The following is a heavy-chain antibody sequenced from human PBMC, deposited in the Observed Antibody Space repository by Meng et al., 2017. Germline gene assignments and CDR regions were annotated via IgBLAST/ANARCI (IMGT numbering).Heavy chain of an antibody. V-gene: IGHV3-9*01. D-gene: IGHD3-3*01. CDR1: GFTFDDYA. CDR3: AKDATIFGVVIMRGAFDI. Sequence: SLKISCAASGFTFDDYAMHWVRQAPGKGLEWVSGISWNSGSIGYADSVKGRFTISRDNAKNSLYLQMNSLRAEDTALYYCAKDATIFGVVIMRGAFDIWGQGTTVTVSS. J-gene: IGHJ3*02. CDR2: ISWNSGSI.